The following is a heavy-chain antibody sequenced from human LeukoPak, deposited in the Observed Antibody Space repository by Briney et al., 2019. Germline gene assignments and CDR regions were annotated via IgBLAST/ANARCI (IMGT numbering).Heavy chain of an antibody. Sequence: GGSLRLSCAASGFTFSSYGMHWVRQAPGKGLEWVAVISYDGSNKYYADSVKGRFTISRDNSKNTLYLQMNSLRAEDTAVYYCAKDLDGDYALGFDYWGQGTLVTVSS. CDR3: AKDLDGDYALGFDY. D-gene: IGHD4-17*01. CDR1: GFTFSSYG. V-gene: IGHV3-30*18. CDR2: ISYDGSNK. J-gene: IGHJ4*02.